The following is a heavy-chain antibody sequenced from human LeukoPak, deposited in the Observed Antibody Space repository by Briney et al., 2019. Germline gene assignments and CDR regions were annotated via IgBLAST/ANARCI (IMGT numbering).Heavy chain of an antibody. CDR2: IKQDGSEK. Sequence: GGSLRLSCAASGFTFSSYWMSWVRQAPGKGLEWVANIKQDGSEKYYVDSVKGRFSVSRDNVKNSLYLQMNSLRGDDTAFYYCARRGSYLFWYLDLWGRGTLVTVSS. CDR3: ARRGSYLFWYLDL. J-gene: IGHJ2*01. D-gene: IGHD3-16*01. V-gene: IGHV3-7*03. CDR1: GFTFSSYW.